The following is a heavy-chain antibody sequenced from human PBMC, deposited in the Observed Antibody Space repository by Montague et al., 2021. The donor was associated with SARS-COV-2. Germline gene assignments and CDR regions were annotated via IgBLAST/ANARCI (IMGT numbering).Heavy chain of an antibody. CDR1: GASISSHF. Sequence: SETLSLTCTVSGASISSHFWTWVRQPPGKGLEWIGYIYYSGSTNYNPSLKTRVTVSVGRSKNHFSLKLESVTAADTAVYYCARVVMETSMDNAFDIWGQGTMVTVSS. CDR2: IYYSGST. CDR3: ARVVMETSMDNAFDI. V-gene: IGHV4-59*11. J-gene: IGHJ3*02. D-gene: IGHD5-18*01.